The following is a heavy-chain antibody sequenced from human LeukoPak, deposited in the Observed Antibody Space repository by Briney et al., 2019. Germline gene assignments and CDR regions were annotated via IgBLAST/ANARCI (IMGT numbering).Heavy chain of an antibody. CDR1: GGSISSYY. J-gene: IGHJ3*02. CDR3: ARVVLWDYVWGIPSAFDI. V-gene: IGHV4-59*01. CDR2: IYYSGST. D-gene: IGHD3-16*01. Sequence: SETLSLTCTVSGGSISSYYWSWIRQPPGKGLEWIGYIYYSGSTNYNPSLKSRVIISVDTSKNQFSLKLSSVTAADTAVYYCARVVLWDYVWGIPSAFDIWGQGTMVTVSS.